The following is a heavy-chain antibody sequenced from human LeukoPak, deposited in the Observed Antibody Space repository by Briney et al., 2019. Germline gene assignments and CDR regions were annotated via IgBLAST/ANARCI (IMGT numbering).Heavy chain of an antibody. CDR3: AKALYYDILTGFDY. V-gene: IGHV3-9*01. CDR1: GFTFDDYA. Sequence: GGSLRLSCAASGFTFDDYAMHWVRQAPGKGLEWVSGISWNSGSIGYADSVKGRFTISRDNAKNSLYLQMNSLRAEDTALYYCAKALYYDILTGFDYRGQGTLVTVSS. D-gene: IGHD3-9*01. CDR2: ISWNSGSI. J-gene: IGHJ4*02.